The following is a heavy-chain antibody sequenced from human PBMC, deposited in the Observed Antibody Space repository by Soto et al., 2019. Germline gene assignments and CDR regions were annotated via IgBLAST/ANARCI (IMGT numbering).Heavy chain of an antibody. D-gene: IGHD3-10*01. J-gene: IGHJ4*02. CDR2: ILYGGSDK. CDR3: EKAGGGFGGFVHH. V-gene: IGHV3-30*18. CDR1: GFTFSSYG. Sequence: HPGGSLRLSCAASGFTFSSYGMHWVRQAPGKGLEWVTGILYGGSDKYYADSVKGRFTISRENSKNTLYLQMNSLSTEDTAVYYCEKAGGGFGGFVHHWGQGTPVTVSS.